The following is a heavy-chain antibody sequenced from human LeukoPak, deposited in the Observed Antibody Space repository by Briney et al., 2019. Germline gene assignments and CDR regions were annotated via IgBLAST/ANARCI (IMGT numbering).Heavy chain of an antibody. CDR3: ARGFGYYGSGSHGYNWFDP. V-gene: IGHV3-30*04. D-gene: IGHD3-10*01. Sequence: GRSLRLSCAASGFTFSSYAMHWVRQAPGKGLEWVAVISYDGSNKYYEDSVKGRFTISRDNSKNTLYLQMNSLRAEDTAVYYCARGFGYYGSGSHGYNWFDPWGQGTLVTVSS. CDR2: ISYDGSNK. J-gene: IGHJ5*02. CDR1: GFTFSSYA.